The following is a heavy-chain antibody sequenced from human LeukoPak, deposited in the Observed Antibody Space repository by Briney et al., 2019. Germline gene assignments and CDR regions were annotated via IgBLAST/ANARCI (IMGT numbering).Heavy chain of an antibody. J-gene: IGHJ4*02. CDR3: ASVLSRGGYYFDY. Sequence: SETLSLTCTVSGGSISSYYWSWIRQPPGKGLEWIGYIYYSGSTNYNPSLKSRVTISVDTSKNQFSLKLSSVTAADTAVYYCASVLSRGGYYFDYWGQGTLVTVSS. V-gene: IGHV4-59*01. CDR1: GGSISSYY. CDR2: IYYSGST. D-gene: IGHD1-26*01.